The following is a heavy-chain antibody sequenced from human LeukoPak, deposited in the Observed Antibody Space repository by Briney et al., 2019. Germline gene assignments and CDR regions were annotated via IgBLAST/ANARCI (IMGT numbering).Heavy chain of an antibody. CDR2: IYYSGST. Sequence: SETLCLTCTVSGGSISIGGYYRSWIRQHPGKGLEWIGYIYYSGSTYYNPSLKSRVTISVDTSKNQFSLKLSSVTAADTAVYYCARVPVLEESYYGMDVWGQGTTVTVSS. CDR3: ARVPVLEESYYGMDV. D-gene: IGHD4/OR15-4a*01. V-gene: IGHV4-31*03. J-gene: IGHJ6*02. CDR1: GGSISIGGYY.